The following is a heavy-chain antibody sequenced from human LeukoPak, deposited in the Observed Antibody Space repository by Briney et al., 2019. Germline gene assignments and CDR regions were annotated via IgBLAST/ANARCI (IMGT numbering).Heavy chain of an antibody. V-gene: IGHV4-61*01. D-gene: IGHD6-19*01. Sequence: SETLSLTCTVSGGSISSSSYYWSWIRQPPGKGLEWIGYIYYSGSTNYNPSLKSRVTISVDTSKNQFSLKLSSVTAADTAVYYCAREMKYSSGWYDQAGYFQHWGQGTLVTVSS. CDR1: GGSISSSSYY. CDR2: IYYSGST. J-gene: IGHJ1*01. CDR3: AREMKYSSGWYDQAGYFQH.